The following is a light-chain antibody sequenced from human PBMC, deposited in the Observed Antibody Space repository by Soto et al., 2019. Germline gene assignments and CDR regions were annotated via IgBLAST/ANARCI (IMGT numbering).Light chain of an antibody. CDR1: SSDVGGSNF. CDR2: XXX. CDR3: SSYTSTSTLVV. Sequence: QSALNQPASVSDSPGQSITISCTGTSSDVGGSNFVSWYQQHPVKPPKLIIXXXXXXPSGVSNRFSGSKSGNTASLTISGLQAADEADYYCSSYTSTSTLVVFGTGTKVTVL. J-gene: IGLJ1*01. V-gene: IGLV2-14*03.